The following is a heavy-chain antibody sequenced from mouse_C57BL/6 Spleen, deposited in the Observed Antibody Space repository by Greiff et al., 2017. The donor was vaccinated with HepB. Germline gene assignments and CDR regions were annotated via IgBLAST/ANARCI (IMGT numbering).Heavy chain of an antibody. CDR1: GFTFSSYA. D-gene: IGHD2-4*01. Sequence: EVKLVESGGGLVKPGGSLKLSCAAPGFTFSSYAMSWVRQTPEKRLEWVATISDGGSYTYYPDNVKGRFTISRDNAKNNLYLQMSHLKSEDTAMYYCARDNDSWYFDVWGTGTTVTVSS. CDR2: ISDGGSYT. J-gene: IGHJ1*03. V-gene: IGHV5-4*01. CDR3: ARDNDSWYFDV.